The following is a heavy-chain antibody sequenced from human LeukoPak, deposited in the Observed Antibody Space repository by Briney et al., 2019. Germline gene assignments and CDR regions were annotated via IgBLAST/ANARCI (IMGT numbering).Heavy chain of an antibody. Sequence: SETLSLTCTVSGGSISSSSYYWGWIRQPPGKGLEWIGSIYYSGSTYYNPSLKSRVTISVDTSKNQFSLKLSSVTAADTAVHYCASPEATTARAAFDIWGQGTMVTVSS. V-gene: IGHV4-39*01. CDR2: IYYSGST. D-gene: IGHD4-17*01. J-gene: IGHJ3*02. CDR1: GGSISSSSYY. CDR3: ASPEATTARAAFDI.